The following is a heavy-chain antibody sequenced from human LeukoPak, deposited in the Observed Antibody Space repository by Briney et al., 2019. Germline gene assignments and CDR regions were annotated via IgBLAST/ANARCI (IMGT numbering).Heavy chain of an antibody. CDR2: ITSSSTYT. CDR1: GFSFSSYN. CDR3: ARGEDY. Sequence: GGSLRLSCAASGFSFSSYNMNWVRQTPGKGLEWVSSITSSSTYTFYADSVKGRFTISRDNARNSLYLQMNSLRAEDTAVYYCARGEDYWGQGALVTVSS. J-gene: IGHJ4*02. V-gene: IGHV3-21*04.